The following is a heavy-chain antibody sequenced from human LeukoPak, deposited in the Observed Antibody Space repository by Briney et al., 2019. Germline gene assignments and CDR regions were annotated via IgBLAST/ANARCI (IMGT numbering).Heavy chain of an antibody. J-gene: IGHJ4*02. CDR2: MNPNSGNT. V-gene: IGHV1-8*02. Sequence: GASVKVSCKASGYTFTGYYMHWVRQAPGQGLEWMGWMNPNSGNTGYAQKFQGRVTMTRNTSIGTAYMELSSLRSEDTALYYCARGGLGRVLDFDYWGQGTLVTVSS. CDR3: ARGGLGRVLDFDY. CDR1: GYTFTGYY. D-gene: IGHD1-1*01.